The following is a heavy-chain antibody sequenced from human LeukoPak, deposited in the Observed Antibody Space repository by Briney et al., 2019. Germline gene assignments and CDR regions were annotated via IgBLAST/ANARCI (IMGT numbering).Heavy chain of an antibody. CDR3: AKGVHYDILTGYYGIDY. CDR1: GFTFSSYG. V-gene: IGHV3-30*18. J-gene: IGHJ4*02. D-gene: IGHD3-9*01. Sequence: GRSLRLSCAASGFTFSSYGMHWVRQAPGKGLEWVAVISYDGSNKYYADSMKGRFTISRDNSKNTLCLQMNSLRAEDTAVYYCAKGVHYDILTGYYGIDYWGQGTLVTVSS. CDR2: ISYDGSNK.